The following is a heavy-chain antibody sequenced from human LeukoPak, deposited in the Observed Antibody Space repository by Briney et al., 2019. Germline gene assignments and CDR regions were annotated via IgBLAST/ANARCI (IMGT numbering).Heavy chain of an antibody. Sequence: GGSLRLSCSSSGFTFSTYAMGWVRQAPGKGLEWVSGLSGSAATTYYADSAKGRFTISRDNSKNALYLQMNSLRGDDTAIYYCAKSVGIIRRGAFDIWGQGTMVTVSS. V-gene: IGHV3-23*01. CDR3: AKSVGIIRRGAFDI. D-gene: IGHD3-10*01. CDR2: LSGSAATT. CDR1: GFTFSTYA. J-gene: IGHJ3*02.